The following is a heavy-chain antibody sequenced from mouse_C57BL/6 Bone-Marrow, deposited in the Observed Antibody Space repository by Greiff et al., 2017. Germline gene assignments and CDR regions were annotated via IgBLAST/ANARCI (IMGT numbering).Heavy chain of an antibody. CDR2: IDPENGDT. Sequence: VQLQQSGAELVRPGASVKLSCTASGFNIKDDYMHWVKQRPEQGLEWIGWIDPENGDTEYASKFQGKATITADTSSNTAYLKLSSLTSEDTAVSYCTRCLWFAYWGQGTLVTVSA. V-gene: IGHV14-4*01. CDR1: GFNIKDDY. CDR3: TRCLWFAY. J-gene: IGHJ3*01.